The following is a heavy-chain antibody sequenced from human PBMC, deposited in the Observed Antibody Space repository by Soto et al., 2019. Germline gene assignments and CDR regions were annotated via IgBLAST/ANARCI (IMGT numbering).Heavy chain of an antibody. CDR1: GYTFTSYD. V-gene: IGHV1-8*01. D-gene: IGHD6-19*01. Sequence: ASVKVSWKASGYTFTSYDINWVRQATGQGLEWMGWMNPNSGNTGYAQKFQGRVTMTRNTSISTAYMELSSLRSEDTAVYYCARVHSSGWYLSYYYYGMDVWGQGTTVTVSS. CDR2: MNPNSGNT. CDR3: ARVHSSGWYLSYYYYGMDV. J-gene: IGHJ6*02.